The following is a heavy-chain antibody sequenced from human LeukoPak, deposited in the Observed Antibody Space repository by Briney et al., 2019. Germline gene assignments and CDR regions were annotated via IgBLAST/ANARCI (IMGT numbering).Heavy chain of an antibody. D-gene: IGHD3-3*01. J-gene: IGHJ4*02. CDR3: ARQNDFRLDY. V-gene: IGHV5-51*01. Sequence: GESLRISCKGSGYSFTSYWIGWVRQMPGKGLEWMGIIYPGDSDTRYSPSLQGQVTISVDTSIGTAYLQWSSLKASDTAIYYCARQNDFRLDYWGQGTLVTVSS. CDR2: IYPGDSDT. CDR1: GYSFTSYW.